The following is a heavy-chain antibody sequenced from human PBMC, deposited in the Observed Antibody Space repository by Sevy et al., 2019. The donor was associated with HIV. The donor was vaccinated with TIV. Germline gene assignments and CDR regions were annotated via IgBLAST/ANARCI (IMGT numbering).Heavy chain of an antibody. Sequence: SETLSLTCTVSSGSISNYYWSWIRQPPGKGLEWIGYMSYSGNTDYNPSLKSRVTISIDTSKNQFSLKLSSVTAADTAVYYCARELHEHISFPKKRYYYYGMDVWGQGTTVTVSS. D-gene: IGHD6-6*01. CDR3: ARELHEHISFPKKRYYYYGMDV. J-gene: IGHJ6*02. CDR2: MSYSGNT. V-gene: IGHV4-59*01. CDR1: SGSISNYY.